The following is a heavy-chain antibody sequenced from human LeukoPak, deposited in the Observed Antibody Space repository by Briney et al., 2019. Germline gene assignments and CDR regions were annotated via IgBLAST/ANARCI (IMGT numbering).Heavy chain of an antibody. Sequence: PGGSLRLSCAASGFTFSSHAMHWVRQAPGRGLEWVAVISYDGSSDYYADSVKGRFTISRDDSKNTLYLQMNSLRAEDTAVYYCARASRWLQVGFDYWGQGTPVTVSS. V-gene: IGHV3-30-3*01. CDR1: GFTFSSHA. J-gene: IGHJ4*02. D-gene: IGHD5-24*01. CDR3: ARASRWLQVGFDY. CDR2: ISYDGSSD.